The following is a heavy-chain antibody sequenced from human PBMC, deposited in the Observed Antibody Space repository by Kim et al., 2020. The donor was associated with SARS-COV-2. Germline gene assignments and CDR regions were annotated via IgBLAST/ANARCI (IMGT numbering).Heavy chain of an antibody. Sequence: ASVKVSCKPSGYTFTNYDINWVRQATGQGLEWMGWMNPNSGNTGYAQKFQGRVTMTRNTSISTAYMELSSLRSEDTAVYYCARVPACSSFSCPYWFDPWGQGTLVTVSS. CDR2: MNPNSGNT. CDR1: GYTFTNYD. D-gene: IGHD2-2*01. V-gene: IGHV1-8*01. J-gene: IGHJ5*02. CDR3: ARVPACSSFSCPYWFDP.